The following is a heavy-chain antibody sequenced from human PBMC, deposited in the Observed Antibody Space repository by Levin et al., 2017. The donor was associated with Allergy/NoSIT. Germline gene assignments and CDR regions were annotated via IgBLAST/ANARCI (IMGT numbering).Heavy chain of an antibody. V-gene: IGHV3-7*04. D-gene: IGHD3-3*01. CDR3: ARDWSGTGVGIDY. Sequence: PGESLKISCAASGFTFSGHWMSWVRQAPGKGLEWVAIIKDDGSKQDFVDSVKGRFTISRDNAKNSLYLQMDGLRAEDTAVYYCARDWSGTGVGIDYWGQGTLVTVSS. CDR2: IKDDGSKQ. J-gene: IGHJ4*02. CDR1: GFTFSGHW.